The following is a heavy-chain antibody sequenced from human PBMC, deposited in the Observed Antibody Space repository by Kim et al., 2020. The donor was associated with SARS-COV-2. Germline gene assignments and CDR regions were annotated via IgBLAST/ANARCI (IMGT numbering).Heavy chain of an antibody. CDR2: IDPNSGGT. V-gene: IGHV1-2*02. J-gene: IGHJ5*02. Sequence: ASVKVSCKASGYTFSDYYIHWVRQAPGQGLEWMGWIDPNSGGTNYAQKFQGRVTMSRDTSISTAYMELSSLTSDDTAVYYCTGYYEFWRWLDPWCQGTLVTVSS. CDR1: GYTFSDYY. CDR3: TGYYEFWRWLDP. D-gene: IGHD3-3*01.